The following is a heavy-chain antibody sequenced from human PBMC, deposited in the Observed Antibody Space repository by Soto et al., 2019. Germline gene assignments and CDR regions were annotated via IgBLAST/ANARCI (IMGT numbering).Heavy chain of an antibody. Sequence: PSETLSLTCTVSGGSISSYYLSWIRQPPGKGLEWIGYIYYSGSTNYNPSLKSRVTISVDTSKNQFSLKLSSVTAADTAVYYCAGEYCSGGSCYGDYYYYGMDVWGQGTTVTVS. CDR1: GGSISSYY. D-gene: IGHD2-15*01. CDR2: IYYSGST. V-gene: IGHV4-59*12. CDR3: AGEYCSGGSCYGDYYYYGMDV. J-gene: IGHJ6*02.